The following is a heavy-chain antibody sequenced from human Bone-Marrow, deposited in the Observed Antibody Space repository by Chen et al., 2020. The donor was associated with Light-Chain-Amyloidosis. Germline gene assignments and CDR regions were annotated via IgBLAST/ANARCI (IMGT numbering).Heavy chain of an antibody. V-gene: IGHV3-30*18. D-gene: IGHD3-22*01. CDR3: AKIYYDSSGYYFDY. J-gene: IGHJ4*02. Sequence: VQLVESGGGLVQPGGSLRLSCVASGFVFSAYSMNWVRQAPGKGLEWVAVISYDGSNKYYADSVKGRFTISRDNSKNTLYLQMNSLRAEDTAVYYCAKIYYDSSGYYFDYWGQGTLVTVSS. CDR2: ISYDGSNK. CDR1: GFVFSAYS.